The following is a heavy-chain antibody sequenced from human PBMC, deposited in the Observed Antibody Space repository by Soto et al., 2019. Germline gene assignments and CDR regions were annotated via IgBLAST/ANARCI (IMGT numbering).Heavy chain of an antibody. CDR2: ISYSGST. D-gene: IGHD3-22*01. Sequence: SETLSLTCTVSDGSISNYYWNWIRQPPGKGLEWIGYISYSGSTNYNPSLKSRVTISVDTSKNQFSLKLSSVTAADTAVYYCAREMYDSSGYYVEWDYWGQGTLRTVSS. CDR3: AREMYDSSGYYVEWDY. V-gene: IGHV4-59*01. J-gene: IGHJ4*02. CDR1: DGSISNYY.